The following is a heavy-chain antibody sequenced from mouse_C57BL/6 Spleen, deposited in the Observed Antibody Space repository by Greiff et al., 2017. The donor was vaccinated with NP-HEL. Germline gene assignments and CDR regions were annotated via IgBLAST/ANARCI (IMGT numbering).Heavy chain of an antibody. Sequence: DVQLVESGGGLVKPGGSLKLSCAASGFTFSDYGMHWVRQAPEKGLEWVAYISSGSSTIYYADTVKGRFTISRDNTKNTLFLQMTSLRSEDTAMYYCARPSATMITYFDYWGQGTTLTVSS. J-gene: IGHJ2*01. D-gene: IGHD2-4*01. V-gene: IGHV5-17*01. CDR3: ARPSATMITYFDY. CDR2: ISSGSSTI. CDR1: GFTFSDYG.